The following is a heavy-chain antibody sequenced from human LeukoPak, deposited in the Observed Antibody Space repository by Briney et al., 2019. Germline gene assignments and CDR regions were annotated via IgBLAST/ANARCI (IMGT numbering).Heavy chain of an antibody. D-gene: IGHD3-22*01. CDR1: GFTFSSYA. CDR3: ARDPPPYYYDSSGYLSGYFDY. Sequence: GGSLRLSCAASGFTFSSYAMHWVRQAPGKGLEWVAVISYDGSNKYYADSVKGRFTISRDNSKNTLYLQMNSLRAEDTAVYYCARDPPPYYYDSSGYLSGYFDYWGQGTLVTVSS. J-gene: IGHJ4*02. V-gene: IGHV3-30-3*01. CDR2: ISYDGSNK.